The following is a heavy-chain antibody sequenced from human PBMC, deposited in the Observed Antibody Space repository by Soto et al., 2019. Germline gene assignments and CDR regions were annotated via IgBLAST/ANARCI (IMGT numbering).Heavy chain of an antibody. V-gene: IGHV3-9*01. D-gene: IGHD1-1*01. CDR3: AQGRYPTMASTLDQ. Sequence: GGSLRLSCAASGFTFDDYAMHWVRQVPGKGLEWISGISWDSGTLGYADSVKGRFIISRDDAKKSLFLQMNSLRGEDTALYYSAQGRYPTMASTLDQWGQGTLVTVYS. J-gene: IGHJ5*02. CDR1: GFTFDDYA. CDR2: ISWDSGTL.